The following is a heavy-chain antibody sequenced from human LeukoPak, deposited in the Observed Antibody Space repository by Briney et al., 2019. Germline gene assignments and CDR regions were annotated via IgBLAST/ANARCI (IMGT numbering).Heavy chain of an antibody. CDR1: GGSISSSSYY. D-gene: IGHD6-19*01. V-gene: IGHV4-39*07. CDR2: IYYSGST. Sequence: PSETLSLTCTVSGGSISSSSYYWGWIRQPPGKGLEWIGSIYYSGSTYYNPSLKSRVTISVDTSKNQFSLKLSSVTAADTAVYYCARDYPNSSGWSTPYYWGQGTLVTVSS. CDR3: ARDYPNSSGWSTPYY. J-gene: IGHJ4*02.